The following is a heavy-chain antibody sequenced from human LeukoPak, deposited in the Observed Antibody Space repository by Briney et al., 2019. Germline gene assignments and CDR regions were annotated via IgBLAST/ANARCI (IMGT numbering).Heavy chain of an antibody. CDR2: IYHSGST. V-gene: IGHV4-38-2*02. Sequence: SETLSLTCTVSGGSISSYYWSWIRQPPGKGLEWIGSIYHSGSTYYNPSLKSRVTISVDTSKNQFSLKLSSVTAADTAVYYCARGLPGIYGDYPAYFDYWGQGTLVTVSS. CDR3: ARGLPGIYGDYPAYFDY. D-gene: IGHD4-17*01. J-gene: IGHJ4*02. CDR1: GGSISSYY.